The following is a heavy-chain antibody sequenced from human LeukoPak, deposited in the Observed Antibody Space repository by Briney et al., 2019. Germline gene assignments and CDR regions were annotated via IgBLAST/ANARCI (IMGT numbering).Heavy chain of an antibody. J-gene: IGHJ4*02. CDR3: ARVGRGYSYGPFDY. D-gene: IGHD5-18*01. CDR2: ISYDGSNK. CDR1: GFTFSSYA. V-gene: IGHV3-30-3*01. Sequence: GGSLRLSCAASGFTFSSYAMHWVRQAPGKGLEWVAVISYDGSNKYYADSVKGRFTISRDNSKNTLYLQMNSLRAEDTAVYYCARVGRGYSYGPFDYWGQGTLVTVSS.